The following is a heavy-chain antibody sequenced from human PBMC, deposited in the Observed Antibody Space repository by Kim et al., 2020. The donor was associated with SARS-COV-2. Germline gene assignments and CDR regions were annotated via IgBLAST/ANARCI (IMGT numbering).Heavy chain of an antibody. J-gene: IGHJ6*02. Sequence: SETLSLTCAVSGGSLSGYHWTWIRQSPGKGLEWIGEINHSGGTNCIPYLKSRGPMSLDTSTNRFTLKLRSVTAADTAVYYCSRGRAGVVPSPILGLGPYYDYNAMDVWGQGTPVTVSS. CDR3: SRGRAGVVPSPILGLGPYYDYNAMDV. V-gene: IGHV4-34*01. CDR1: GGSLSGYH. CDR2: INHSGGT. D-gene: IGHD3-3*01.